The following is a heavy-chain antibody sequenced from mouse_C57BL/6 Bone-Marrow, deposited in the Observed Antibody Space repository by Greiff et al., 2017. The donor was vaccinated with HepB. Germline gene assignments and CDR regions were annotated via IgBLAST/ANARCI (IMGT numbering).Heavy chain of an antibody. CDR3: ARDNGSSV. D-gene: IGHD1-1*01. Sequence: EVKVVESGGGLVKPGGSLKLSCAASGFTFSSYAMSWVRQTPEKRLEWVATISDGGSYTYYPDNVKGRITISRDNAKNNLYLQMSHLKSEDTAMYYCARDNGSSVWGTGTTVTVSS. V-gene: IGHV5-4*01. CDR1: GFTFSSYA. J-gene: IGHJ1*03. CDR2: ISDGGSYT.